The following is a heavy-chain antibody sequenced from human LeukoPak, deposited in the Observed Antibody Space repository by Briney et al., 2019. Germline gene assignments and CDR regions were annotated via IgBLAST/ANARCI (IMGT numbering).Heavy chain of an antibody. Sequence: SETLSLTCTVSGGSISSSSYYWGWIRQPPGKGLEWIGSIYYSGSTYYNPSLKSRVTISVDTPKNQFSLKLSSVTAADTAVYYCARDMSGSGSAHFDYWGQGTLVTVSS. CDR1: GGSISSSSYY. CDR2: IYYSGST. V-gene: IGHV4-39*07. CDR3: ARDMSGSGSAHFDY. D-gene: IGHD3-10*01. J-gene: IGHJ4*02.